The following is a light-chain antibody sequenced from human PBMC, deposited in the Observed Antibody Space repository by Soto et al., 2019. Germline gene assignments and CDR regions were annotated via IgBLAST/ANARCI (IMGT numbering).Light chain of an antibody. Sequence: IQMTQSPSTLSASVGDRVTITCRASQSIGTWLAWYQHKPGRAPKLLIYDASTLEGGVPSRFSGSRSGTEFTFTISSLQPDDFATYYCQQYNSDSRAFGQGTKVEIK. J-gene: IGKJ1*01. V-gene: IGKV1-5*01. CDR2: DAS. CDR3: QQYNSDSRA. CDR1: QSIGTW.